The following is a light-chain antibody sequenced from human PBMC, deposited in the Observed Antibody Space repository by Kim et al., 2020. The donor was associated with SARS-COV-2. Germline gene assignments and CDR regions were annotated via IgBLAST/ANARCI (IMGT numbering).Light chain of an antibody. Sequence: SLSPGERATLSCRASQSVSSSYLAWYQQKPGQSPRLLIYGASSRATGIPDRFSGSGSGTDFTLTISRLEPEDFAVYYCQQYGNSYTFGQGTKLEI. V-gene: IGKV3-20*01. CDR2: GAS. J-gene: IGKJ2*01. CDR3: QQYGNSYT. CDR1: QSVSSSY.